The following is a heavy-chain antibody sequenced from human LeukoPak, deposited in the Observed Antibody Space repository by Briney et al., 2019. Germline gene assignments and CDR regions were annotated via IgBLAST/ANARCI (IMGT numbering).Heavy chain of an antibody. V-gene: IGHV1-18*01. CDR2: ISAYNGNT. Sequence: ASVKVSCKASGYTFTSYGISWVRQAPGQGLEWMGWISAYNGNTNYAQKLQGRVTMTTDTSTSTAYMELRSLRSDDTAVYYCARARKWELLSGDFDYWGQGTLVTVSS. CDR1: GYTFTSYG. D-gene: IGHD1-26*01. CDR3: ARARKWELLSGDFDY. J-gene: IGHJ4*02.